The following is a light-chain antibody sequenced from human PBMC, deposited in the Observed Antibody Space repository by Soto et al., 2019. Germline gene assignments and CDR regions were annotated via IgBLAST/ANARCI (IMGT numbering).Light chain of an antibody. Sequence: QSALTQPASVSGSPGQSITISCTGTSSDVGGYNYVSWYQQHPGKAPKLMIYDVSNRPSGVSNRFSGSKSGNTASLTISGLKSGDGAVYSGSPYPSAPLLVFGPGTKLTV. CDR1: SSDVGGYNY. CDR2: DVS. V-gene: IGLV2-14*01. CDR3: SPYPSAPLLV. J-gene: IGLJ1*01.